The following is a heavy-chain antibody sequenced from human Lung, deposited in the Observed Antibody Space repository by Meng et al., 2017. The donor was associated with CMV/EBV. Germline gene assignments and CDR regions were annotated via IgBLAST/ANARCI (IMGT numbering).Heavy chain of an antibody. CDR2: IWHDGSKK. V-gene: IGHV3-33*06. CDR1: AFTLGSYG. CDR3: AKRAVGATTSYYFDY. J-gene: IGHJ4*02. D-gene: IGHD1-26*01. Sequence: SAFTLGSYGRHWVRQAPGKGLEWGGVIWHDGSKKYYPDSVKGRFTISRDNSKNTLYLEVNSLSGQDTAVYYCAKRAVGATTSYYFDYWGQGTLVTVSS.